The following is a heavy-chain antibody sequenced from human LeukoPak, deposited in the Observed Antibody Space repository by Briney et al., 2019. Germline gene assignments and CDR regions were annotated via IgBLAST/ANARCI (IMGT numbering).Heavy chain of an antibody. D-gene: IGHD3-10*01. CDR2: IYYSGST. CDR3: ARGAGVVRGVITPGAFDI. CDR1: GGSISSYY. J-gene: IGHJ3*02. V-gene: IGHV4-59*01. Sequence: RPSETLSLTCTVSGGSISSYYWSWIRQPPGKGLEWIGYIYYSGSTNYNPSLKSRVTISVDTSKNQFSLKLSSVTAADAAVYYCARGAGVVRGVITPGAFDIWGQGTMVTVSS.